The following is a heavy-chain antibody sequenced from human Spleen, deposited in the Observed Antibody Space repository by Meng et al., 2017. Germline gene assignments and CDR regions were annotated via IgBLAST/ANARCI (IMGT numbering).Heavy chain of an antibody. CDR1: GGSFNNYY. D-gene: IGHD4-11*01. CDR3: ARGPTTMAHDFDY. V-gene: IGHV4-34*01. Sequence: QVQLQQWGAGLLKPSETLSLTCAVYGGSFNNYYWSWIRQPPRKGLEWIGEINHSGSTNYKPSLKSRVTISVDTSQNNLSLKLSSVTAADSAVYYCARGPTTMAHDFDYWGQGTLVTVSS. J-gene: IGHJ4*02. CDR2: INHSGST.